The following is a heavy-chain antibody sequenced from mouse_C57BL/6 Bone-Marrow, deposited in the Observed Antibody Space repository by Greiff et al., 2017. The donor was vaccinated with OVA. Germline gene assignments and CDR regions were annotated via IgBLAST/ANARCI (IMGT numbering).Heavy chain of an antibody. Sequence: QVHVKQSGPELVKPGASVKLSCKASGYTFTSYDINWVKQRPGQGLEWIGWIYPRDGSTKYNEKFKGKATLTVDTSSSTAYMELHSLTSEDSAVYFCARGAGRGGYYFDYWGQGTTLTVSS. CDR2: IYPRDGST. V-gene: IGHV1-85*01. CDR3: ARGAGRGGYYFDY. CDR1: GYTFTSYD. D-gene: IGHD3-3*01. J-gene: IGHJ2*01.